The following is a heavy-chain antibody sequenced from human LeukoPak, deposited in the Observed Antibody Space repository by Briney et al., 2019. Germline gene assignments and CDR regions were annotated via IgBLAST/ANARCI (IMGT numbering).Heavy chain of an antibody. V-gene: IGHV3-9*02. D-gene: IGHD1-26*01. CDR3: AKDMGDCDGGAFDI. CDR1: GSTSAVYA. CDR2: LSWNSGSI. J-gene: IGHJ3*02. Sequence: SLTLACAASGSTSAVYATHWVRPVPGKGLEWVSALSWNSGSIGYADSVKGRFTISRNNAKNSLYLQMNSQRAAHPALYYCAKDMGDCDGGAFDIWGQGTRVTVSS.